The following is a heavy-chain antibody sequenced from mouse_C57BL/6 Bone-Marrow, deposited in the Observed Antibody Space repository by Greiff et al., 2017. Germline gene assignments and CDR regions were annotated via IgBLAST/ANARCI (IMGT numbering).Heavy chain of an antibody. J-gene: IGHJ4*01. CDR3: ASEAFVFYYAMDY. V-gene: IGHV1-69*01. Sequence: QVQLQQPGAELVMPGASVKLSCKASGYTFTSYWMHWVKQRPGQGLEWIGEIDPSDSYTNYNQKFKGKSTLTVDKSSSTAYMQLSSLTAEDSAVYYCASEAFVFYYAMDYWGQGTAVTVSS. CDR2: IDPSDSYT. CDR1: GYTFTSYW.